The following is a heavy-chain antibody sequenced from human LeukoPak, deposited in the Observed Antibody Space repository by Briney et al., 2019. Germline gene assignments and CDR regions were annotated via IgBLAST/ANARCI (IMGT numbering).Heavy chain of an antibody. CDR3: ARDRSAFSGYDFFDY. D-gene: IGHD5-12*01. CDR1: GFTFSSFE. CDR2: ISNRGSTI. V-gene: IGHV3-48*03. J-gene: IGHJ4*02. Sequence: GGSLRLSCAASGFTFSSFEMNWVRQAPGKGLEWVSYISNRGSTIYYADSVKGRFTISRDNAKNSLYLQMNSLRAEDTALHYCARDRSAFSGYDFFDYWGQGTLVTVSS.